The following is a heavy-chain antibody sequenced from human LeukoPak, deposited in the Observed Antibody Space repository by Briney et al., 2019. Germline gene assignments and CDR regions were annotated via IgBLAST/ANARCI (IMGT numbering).Heavy chain of an antibody. D-gene: IGHD4-4*01. J-gene: IGHJ4*02. CDR3: ARVFTVTTSPDFDY. CDR2: ISAYNDNT. V-gene: IGHV1-18*01. CDR1: GYTFTSYG. Sequence: ASVKVSCKASGYTFTSYGISWVRQAPGQGLEWMGWISAYNDNTNYAQKLQGRVTMTTDTSTSTAYMELRSLRSDDTAVYYCARVFTVTTSPDFDYWGQGTLVTVSS.